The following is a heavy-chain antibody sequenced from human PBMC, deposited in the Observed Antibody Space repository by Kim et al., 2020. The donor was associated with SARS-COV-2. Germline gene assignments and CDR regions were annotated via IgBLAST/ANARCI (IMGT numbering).Heavy chain of an antibody. CDR2: IYYSGST. CDR1: GGSVSSGSYY. V-gene: IGHV4-61*01. CDR3: AREDYYDSSGYAILSY. Sequence: SETLSLTCTVSGGSVSSGSYYWSWIRQPPGKGLEWIGYIYYSGSTNYNPSLKSRVTISVDTSKNQFSLKLSSVTAADTAVYYCAREDYYDSSGYAILSYWGQGTLVTVSS. J-gene: IGHJ4*02. D-gene: IGHD3-22*01.